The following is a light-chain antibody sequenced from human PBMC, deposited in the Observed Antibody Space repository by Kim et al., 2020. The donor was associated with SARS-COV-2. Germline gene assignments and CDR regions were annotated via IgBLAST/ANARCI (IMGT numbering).Light chain of an antibody. CDR3: QQYNNWPPEYT. CDR1: QSVSSN. V-gene: IGKV3-15*01. Sequence: EIVMTQSPATLSVSPGERATLSCRASQSVSSNVAWYQQKPGQAPRLLIYGASIRATGIPARISGSGSGTEFTLTISSLQSEDFAVYYCQQYNNWPPEYTFGQGTKLE. J-gene: IGKJ2*01. CDR2: GAS.